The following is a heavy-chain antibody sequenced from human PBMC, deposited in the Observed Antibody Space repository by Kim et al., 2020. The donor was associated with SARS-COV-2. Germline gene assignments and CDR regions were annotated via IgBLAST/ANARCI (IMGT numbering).Heavy chain of an antibody. Sequence: GGSLRLSCAASGFIFSSYAMSWVRQAPGKGLEWVSGISGSGGSTFYADSVQGRFTISRDNSKNTLYLQMNSLRAEDMAVYYCAKDLNTGREYSTSSAVDYWGQGTLVTVSS. V-gene: IGHV3-23*01. CDR1: GFIFSSYA. J-gene: IGHJ4*02. D-gene: IGHD6-6*01. CDR3: AKDLNTGREYSTSSAVDY. CDR2: ISGSGGST.